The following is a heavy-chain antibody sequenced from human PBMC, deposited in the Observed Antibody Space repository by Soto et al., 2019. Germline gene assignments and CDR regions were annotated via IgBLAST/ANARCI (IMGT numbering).Heavy chain of an antibody. CDR2: IYGSGST. J-gene: IGHJ5*02. Sequence: TSETLSLTCTVSGGSINNYYWTWFRQPPGKALEWIGYIYGSGSTNYNPSLKSRVTMSVDTSKNQFSLKLTSVTAADTAVYYCARRTDTPNWLEPWGQGTLVTVSS. CDR1: GGSINNYY. CDR3: ARRTDTPNWLEP. V-gene: IGHV4-59*01. D-gene: IGHD1-1*01.